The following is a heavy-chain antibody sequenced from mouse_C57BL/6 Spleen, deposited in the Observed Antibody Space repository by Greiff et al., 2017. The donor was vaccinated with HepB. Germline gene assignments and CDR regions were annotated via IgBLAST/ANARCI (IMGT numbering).Heavy chain of an antibody. CDR2: IDPSDSYT. CDR1: GYTFTSYW. V-gene: IGHV1-59*01. J-gene: IGHJ4*01. D-gene: IGHD1-1*01. CDR3: ARGLLRRAMDY. Sequence: QVQLQQSGAELVRPGTSVKLSCKASGYTFTSYWMHWVKQRPGQGLEWIGVIDPSDSYTNYNQKFKGKATLTVDTSSSTAYMQLSSLTSEDSAVYYCARGLLRRAMDYWGQGTSVTVSS.